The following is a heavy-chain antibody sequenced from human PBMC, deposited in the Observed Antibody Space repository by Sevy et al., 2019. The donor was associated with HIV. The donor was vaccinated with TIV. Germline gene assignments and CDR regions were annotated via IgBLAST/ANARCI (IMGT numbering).Heavy chain of an antibody. CDR2: IKEEGSEE. Sequence: GGSLRLSCEGSGFIFNSYWMSWVRQAPGKGLEWVANIKEEGSEENYADSMKGRFAISRDNAKNSVYLEMNSLRVEDTAVYFCASEYSFAAFFDYWGQGTRVTVSS. CDR3: ASEYSFAAFFDY. V-gene: IGHV3-7*01. D-gene: IGHD5-12*01. CDR1: GFIFNSYW. J-gene: IGHJ4*02.